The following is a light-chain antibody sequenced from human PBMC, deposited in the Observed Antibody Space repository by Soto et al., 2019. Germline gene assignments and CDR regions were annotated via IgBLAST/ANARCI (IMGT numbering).Light chain of an antibody. J-gene: IGKJ4*01. Sequence: EIVMTQSPATLSVSLGERATLSCRASQSVSSNLAWYKQKPGQPPSLLIYGASARATGIPARFSGSGSGTEFTLTISSLQSEDFAVYYCQQYNSWPLTFGGGTKVEIK. CDR1: QSVSSN. CDR3: QQYNSWPLT. CDR2: GAS. V-gene: IGKV3-15*01.